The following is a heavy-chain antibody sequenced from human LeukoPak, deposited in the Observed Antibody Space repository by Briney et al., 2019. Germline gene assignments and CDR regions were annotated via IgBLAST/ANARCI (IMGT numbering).Heavy chain of an antibody. J-gene: IGHJ4*02. CDR1: GFTFSNAW. CDR3: AKGDSGYCDY. V-gene: IGHV3-30*18. CDR2: ISYDGSNK. D-gene: IGHD1-26*01. Sequence: PGGSLRLSCAASGFTFSNAWMSWVRQAPGKGLEWVAVISYDGSNKYYADSVKGRFTISRDNSKNTLYLQMNSLRAEDTAVYYCAKGDSGYCDYWGQGTLVTVSS.